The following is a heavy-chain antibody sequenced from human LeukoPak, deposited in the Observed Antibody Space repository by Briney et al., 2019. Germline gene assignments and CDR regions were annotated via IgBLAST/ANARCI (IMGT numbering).Heavy chain of an antibody. Sequence: ASVKVSCKASGYTFTSYYMHWVRQAPGQGLEWMGIINPSGGSTSYAQKFQGRVTMTRDMSTSTVYMELSSLRSEDTAVYYCARDPASRLRLGELSFDYWGQGTLVTVSS. CDR3: ARDPASRLRLGELSFDY. D-gene: IGHD3-16*02. V-gene: IGHV1-46*01. CDR1: GYTFTSYY. J-gene: IGHJ4*02. CDR2: INPSGGST.